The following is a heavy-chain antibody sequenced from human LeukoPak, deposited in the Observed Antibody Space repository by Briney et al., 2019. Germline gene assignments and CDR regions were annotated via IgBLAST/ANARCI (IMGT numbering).Heavy chain of an antibody. CDR3: AREGDSSSWYHY. CDR1: GFTFSSYA. V-gene: IGHV3-30*04. CDR2: ISYDGSNK. D-gene: IGHD6-13*01. Sequence: PGGSLRLSCAASGFTFSSYAMHWVRQAPGKGLEWVAVISYDGSNKYYADSVKGRFTISRGNSKNTLYLQMNSLRAEDTAVYYCAREGDSSSWYHYWGQGTLVTVSS. J-gene: IGHJ4*02.